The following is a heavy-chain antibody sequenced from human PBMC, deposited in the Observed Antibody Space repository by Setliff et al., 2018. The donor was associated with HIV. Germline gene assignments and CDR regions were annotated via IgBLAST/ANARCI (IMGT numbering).Heavy chain of an antibody. J-gene: IGHJ3*02. CDR2: NSGSAGTT. Sequence: PGGSLRLSCGASGFTVSSNEMSWVRQAPGKGLEWVSPNSGSAGTTYYADSVKGRFTISRDNTKNSLYLQLNSLRAEDTAVYYCARDAAAPAAIEGAFDIWGQGTMVTVSS. D-gene: IGHD2-2*02. CDR3: ARDAAAPAAIEGAFDI. V-gene: IGHV3-48*03. CDR1: GFTVSSNE.